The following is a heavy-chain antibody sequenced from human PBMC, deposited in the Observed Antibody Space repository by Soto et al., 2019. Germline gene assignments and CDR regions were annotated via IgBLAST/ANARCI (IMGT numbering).Heavy chain of an antibody. V-gene: IGHV1-2*04. Sequence: GASVKVSCKASGYTFTGYYMHWVRQAPGQGLEWMGWINPNSGGTNYAQKFQGWVTMTRDTSISTAYMELSRLRSDDTAVYYCARDGRDSSSWYPYYYYGMDVWGQGTTVTAP. J-gene: IGHJ6*02. CDR3: ARDGRDSSSWYPYYYYGMDV. D-gene: IGHD6-13*01. CDR1: GYTFTGYY. CDR2: INPNSGGT.